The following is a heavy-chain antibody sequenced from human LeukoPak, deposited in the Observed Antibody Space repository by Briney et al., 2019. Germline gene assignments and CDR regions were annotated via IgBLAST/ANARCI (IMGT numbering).Heavy chain of an antibody. CDR3: ARGRRILGGPENAGDFFDF. D-gene: IGHD3-16*01. V-gene: IGHV1-2*02. CDR2: INPNSGGT. Sequence: GASVKVSCKASGYTFTGYYMHWVRQAPGQGLEWMGWINPNSGGTNYAQSFQARVTMTRDTSIGSGYMELTGLESADTAVYYCARGRRILGGPENAGDFFDFWGQGSLVTVSS. J-gene: IGHJ4*01. CDR1: GYTFTGYY.